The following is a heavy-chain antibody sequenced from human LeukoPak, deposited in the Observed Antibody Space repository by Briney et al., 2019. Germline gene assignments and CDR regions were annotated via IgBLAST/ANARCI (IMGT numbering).Heavy chain of an antibody. Sequence: GGSLRLSCAASGFTFSDYYMSWIRQAPGKGLEWVSYISSSGSTIYYADSVKGRFTISRDNAKNSLYLQMNSLRAEDTAVYYCARVGAIVVVPVAPFDYWGQGTLVTVSS. CDR3: ARVGAIVVVPVAPFDY. D-gene: IGHD2-2*01. CDR1: GFTFSDYY. J-gene: IGHJ4*02. V-gene: IGHV3-11*01. CDR2: ISSSGSTI.